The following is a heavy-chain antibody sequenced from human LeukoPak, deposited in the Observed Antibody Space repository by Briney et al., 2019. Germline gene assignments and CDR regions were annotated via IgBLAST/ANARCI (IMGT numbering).Heavy chain of an antibody. Sequence: PSETLSLTCTVSGGSISSSSYYWGWIRQPPGKGLEWIGSIYYSGSTYYNPSLKSRVTISVDTSKNQFSLKLSSVTAADTAVYYCARTTTGYSSGWYGTYFDYWGQGTLVTVSS. J-gene: IGHJ4*02. V-gene: IGHV4-39*07. CDR1: GGSISSSSYY. CDR3: ARTTTGYSSGWYGTYFDY. D-gene: IGHD6-19*01. CDR2: IYYSGST.